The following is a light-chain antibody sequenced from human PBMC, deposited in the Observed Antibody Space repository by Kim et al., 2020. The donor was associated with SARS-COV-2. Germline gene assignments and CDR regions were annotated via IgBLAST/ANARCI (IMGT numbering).Light chain of an antibody. J-gene: IGLJ2*01. CDR2: EDN. V-gene: IGLV6-57*02. CDR3: QSYDSSIRV. Sequence: GKTVTSSCTGSSGSIASNNVQWYQQRPGSAPTTVIYEDNQRPSGVPDRFSGSIDSSSNSASLTISGLKTEDEADYYCQSYDSSIRVFGGGTQLTVL. CDR1: SGSIASNN.